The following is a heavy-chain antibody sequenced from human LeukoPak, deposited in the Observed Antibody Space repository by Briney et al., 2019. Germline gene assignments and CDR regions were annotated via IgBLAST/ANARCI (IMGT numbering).Heavy chain of an antibody. J-gene: IGHJ1*01. CDR1: GFRFSDYY. CDR2: ISSSSAYT. V-gene: IGHV3-11*06. CDR3: ARDLYYSQH. Sequence: GGSLRLSCAASGFRFSDYYMSWIRQAPGKGLEWVSHISSSSAYTNYADSVMGRFTISRDNAKNSLYLQMNSLRAEDTAVYYCARDLYYSQHWGQGTLVTVSS. D-gene: IGHD3-10*01.